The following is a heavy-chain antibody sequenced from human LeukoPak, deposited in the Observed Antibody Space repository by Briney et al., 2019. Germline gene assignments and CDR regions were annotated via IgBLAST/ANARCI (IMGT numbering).Heavy chain of an antibody. CDR2: IRYDGSNK. J-gene: IGHJ4*02. CDR3: AKLGGNSVVVPAATLDY. Sequence: GGSLRLSCAASGFTFSSYGMYWVRQAPGKGLVGVVNIRYDGSNKNYAISVKGRFTISRDNSKNTRYLQMNSLRTEQTAVYYCAKLGGNSVVVPAATLDYWGQGTLVTVSS. D-gene: IGHD2-2*01. V-gene: IGHV3-30*02. CDR1: GFTFSSYG.